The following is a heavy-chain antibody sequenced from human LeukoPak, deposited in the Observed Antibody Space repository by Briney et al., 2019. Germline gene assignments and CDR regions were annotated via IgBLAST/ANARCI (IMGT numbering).Heavy chain of an antibody. D-gene: IGHD3-16*01. CDR3: ANGLSLSRYGDYFDY. Sequence: PGGSLRLSCAASGFTFSSYGMHWVRQAPGKGLEWVAFIRYDGSNKYYADSVKGRFTISRDNSKNTLYLQMNSLRAEDTAVYYCANGLSLSRYGDYFDYWGQGTLVTVSS. CDR1: GFTFSSYG. CDR2: IRYDGSNK. J-gene: IGHJ4*02. V-gene: IGHV3-30*02.